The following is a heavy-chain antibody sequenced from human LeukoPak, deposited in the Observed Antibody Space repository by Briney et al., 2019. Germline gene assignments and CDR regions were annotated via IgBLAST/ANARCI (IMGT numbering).Heavy chain of an antibody. V-gene: IGHV3-53*01. Sequence: GGSLRLSCAASGFTVSSNYMSWVRQAPGKGLEWVSVIYSGGSTYYADSVKGRFTISRDNSKNTLYLQMNCLRAEDTAVYYCARDPPARYSSGWYSYWGQGTLVTVSS. D-gene: IGHD6-19*01. CDR1: GFTVSSNY. J-gene: IGHJ4*02. CDR3: ARDPPARYSSGWYSY. CDR2: IYSGGST.